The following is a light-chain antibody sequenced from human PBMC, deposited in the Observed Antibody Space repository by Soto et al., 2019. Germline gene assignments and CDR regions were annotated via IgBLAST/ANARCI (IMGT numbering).Light chain of an antibody. CDR2: EVS. CDR3: SSYTSSSTRV. V-gene: IGLV2-14*03. J-gene: IGLJ1*01. CDR1: SSDVGAYDY. Sequence: QSVLTQPASGSGSPGQSITISCTGTSSDVGAYDYVSWYQQHPDKAPKLMIYEVSNRPSGVPDRFSGSKSVNTATLTISGLQAEDEADYYCSSYTSSSTRVFGTGTKVTVL.